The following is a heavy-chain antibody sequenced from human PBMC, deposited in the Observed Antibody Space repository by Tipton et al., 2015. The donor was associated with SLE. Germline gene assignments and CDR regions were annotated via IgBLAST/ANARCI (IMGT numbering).Heavy chain of an antibody. Sequence: QSGAEVKKPGASVKVSCKASGYTFTSYGISWVRQAPGQGLEWMGWISAYNGNTNYAQKFQGRATMTTDTSTSTVYMELRSLRSDDTAVYYCARRMLSMSSKSFDYWGQGTLVTVSS. D-gene: IGHD2/OR15-2a*01. CDR3: ARRMLSMSSKSFDY. CDR1: GYTFTSYG. V-gene: IGHV1-18*01. J-gene: IGHJ4*02. CDR2: ISAYNGNT.